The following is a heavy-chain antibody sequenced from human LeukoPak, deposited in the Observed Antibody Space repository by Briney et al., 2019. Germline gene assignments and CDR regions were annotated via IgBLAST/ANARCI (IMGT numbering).Heavy chain of an antibody. D-gene: IGHD3-22*01. CDR2: IIPIFGTA. V-gene: IGHV1-69*05. J-gene: IGHJ4*02. CDR1: GGTFSSYA. CDR3: AAAPVTMIVT. Sequence: VASVKVSCKASGGTFSSYAISWVRQAPGQGLEWMGGIIPIFGTANYALKFQDRVTITRDMSTSTAYMELSSQRSEDTAVYYCAAAPVTMIVTWGQGTLVTVSS.